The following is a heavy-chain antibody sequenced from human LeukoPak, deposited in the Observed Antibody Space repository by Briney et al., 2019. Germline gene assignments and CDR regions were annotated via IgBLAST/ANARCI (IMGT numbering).Heavy chain of an antibody. CDR3: AKDVGKWESLHFFDY. V-gene: IGHV3-7*03. Sequence: PGGSLRLSCVASGFTIRSYWMSWVRQAPGKGLEWVANIKQDGSEKYYVDSVTGRFTISRDNSRNTLYLQMNSLRGDDTAVYYCAKDVGKWESLHFFDYWGQGTLVTVSS. J-gene: IGHJ4*02. CDR1: GFTIRSYW. D-gene: IGHD1-26*01. CDR2: IKQDGSEK.